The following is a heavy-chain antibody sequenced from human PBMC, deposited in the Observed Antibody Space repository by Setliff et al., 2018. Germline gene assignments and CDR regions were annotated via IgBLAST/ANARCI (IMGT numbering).Heavy chain of an antibody. CDR1: GGSISSSSYQ. V-gene: IGHV4-39*01. D-gene: IGHD3-10*01. CDR2: IYYSGTA. CDR3: ARHEFVGGYYGSVTYRHFDY. Sequence: ASETLSLTCTVSGGSISSSSYQWGWVRQTPGKGLEWIGSIYYSGTAYYNPSLKSRVTISVDTSKNQFSLQVTSVTATDTAVYYCARHEFVGGYYGSVTYRHFDYWGQGILVTV. J-gene: IGHJ4*02.